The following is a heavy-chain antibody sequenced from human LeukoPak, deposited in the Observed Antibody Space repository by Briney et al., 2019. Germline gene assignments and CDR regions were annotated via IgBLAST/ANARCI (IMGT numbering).Heavy chain of an antibody. Sequence: ASVKVSCKASGYTFTGYYMHWVRQAPGQGLEWMGWINPNSGGTNYAQKFQGWVTMTRDTSISTAYMELSRLRSDDTAVYYCARWSTMVRGVIITWGAFDIWGQGTTVTVSS. J-gene: IGHJ3*02. CDR3: ARWSTMVRGVIITWGAFDI. D-gene: IGHD3-10*01. CDR2: INPNSGGT. CDR1: GYTFTGYY. V-gene: IGHV1-2*04.